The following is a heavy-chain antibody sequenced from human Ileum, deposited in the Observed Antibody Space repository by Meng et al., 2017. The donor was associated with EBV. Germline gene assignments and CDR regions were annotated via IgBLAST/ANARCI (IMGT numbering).Heavy chain of an antibody. CDR3: ARGDDSNGYGDS. CDR2: FYYTGST. D-gene: IGHD3-22*01. J-gene: IGHJ4*02. Sequence: QVQLQVSGAGSGYALKTLSVTVKVSCDSFGNYYWSWVRQPPGKGLGWIGLFYYTGSTNYNPSLGSRVTISFDPAKTQFSLNLISVTAADTAVYYCARGDDSNGYGDSWGQGTLVTVSS. CDR1: CDSFGNYY. V-gene: IGHV4-59*01.